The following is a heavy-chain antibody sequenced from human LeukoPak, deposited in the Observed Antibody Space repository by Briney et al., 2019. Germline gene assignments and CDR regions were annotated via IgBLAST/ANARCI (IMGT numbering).Heavy chain of an antibody. J-gene: IGHJ4*02. CDR3: ARSFYDSSGPQLDY. CDR2: ISAYNGNT. Sequence: ASVRVSCKASGYTFTSYGISWVRQAPGQGLEWMGWISAYNGNTNYAQKLQGRVTMTTDTSTSTAYMELRSLRSDDTAVYYCARSFYDSSGPQLDYWGQGTLVTVSS. V-gene: IGHV1-18*01. CDR1: GYTFTSYG. D-gene: IGHD3-22*01.